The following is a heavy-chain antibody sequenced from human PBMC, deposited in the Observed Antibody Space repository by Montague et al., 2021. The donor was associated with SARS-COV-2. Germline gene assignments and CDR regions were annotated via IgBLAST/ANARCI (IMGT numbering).Heavy chain of an antibody. Sequence: RLSLSASGFSFSSYGMHWVRQAPGKGLEWVAATWYDGSNKYYADSVKGRFTISRDNSKNTLSLQMNSLRAEDTAVYYCAKDHQNYYGSGSYYNYYYNGMDVWGQGTTVTVSS. CDR3: AKDHQNYYGSGSYYNYYYNGMDV. J-gene: IGHJ6*02. V-gene: IGHV3-33*06. CDR2: TWYDGSNK. CDR1: GFSFSSYG. D-gene: IGHD3-10*01.